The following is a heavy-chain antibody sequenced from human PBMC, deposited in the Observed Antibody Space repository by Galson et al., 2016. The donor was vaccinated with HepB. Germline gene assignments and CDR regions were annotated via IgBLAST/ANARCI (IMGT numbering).Heavy chain of an antibody. D-gene: IGHD3-22*01. Sequence: TLSLTCTVSGGSISSGGYYWSWIRQHPGKGLEWIGYIYYSGSTYYNPSLQSRVTISVDTSKNPFSLKLSPVTAADTAVFYCARVPLYYDSSGSPRGNDAFDIWGQGTMVTVSS. J-gene: IGHJ3*02. V-gene: IGHV4-31*03. CDR3: ARVPLYYDSSGSPRGNDAFDI. CDR1: GGSISSGGYY. CDR2: IYYSGST.